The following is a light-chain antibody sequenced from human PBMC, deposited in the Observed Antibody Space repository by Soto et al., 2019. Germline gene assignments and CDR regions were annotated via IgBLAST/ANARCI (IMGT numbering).Light chain of an antibody. CDR2: YAS. Sequence: EIMMTQSPATLSVSPGERATLSCRASQSVSNNVAWYQQKPGQAPRLLIYYASTRATGIPARFSGSGSGTEFTLTISSLQSEDFALYYCQQYNNWPPITFRQGTRLEIK. CDR3: QQYNNWPPIT. CDR1: QSVSNN. J-gene: IGKJ5*01. V-gene: IGKV3-15*01.